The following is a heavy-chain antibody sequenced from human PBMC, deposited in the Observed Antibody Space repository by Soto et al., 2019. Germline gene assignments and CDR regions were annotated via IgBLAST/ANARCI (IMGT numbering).Heavy chain of an antibody. CDR2: ISAYNGNT. CDR3: ARVYSTYYYYYMDV. V-gene: IGHV1-18*01. J-gene: IGHJ6*03. D-gene: IGHD2-15*01. CDR1: GYSFTSYG. Sequence: AXVKGSCKASGYSFTSYGSSWVGQAPVQGLEWMGWISAYNGNTNYAQKLQGRVTMTTDTSTSTAYMELRSLRSDDTAVYYCARVYSTYYYYYMDVWGKGTTVTVSS.